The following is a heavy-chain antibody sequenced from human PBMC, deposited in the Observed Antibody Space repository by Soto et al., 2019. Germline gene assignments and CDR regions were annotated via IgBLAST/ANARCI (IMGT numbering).Heavy chain of an antibody. CDR1: GYTFTSYD. V-gene: IGHV1-8*01. J-gene: IGHJ6*02. CDR3: ATQYYDFWSGPLDKRGMDV. D-gene: IGHD3-3*01. CDR2: MNPNSGNT. Sequence: VASVKVSCKASGYTFTSYDINWVRQATGQVLEWMGWMNPNSGNTGYAQKFQGRVTMTRNTSISTAYMELSSLRAEDTAVYYCATQYYDFWSGPLDKRGMDVWGQGTTVTVSS.